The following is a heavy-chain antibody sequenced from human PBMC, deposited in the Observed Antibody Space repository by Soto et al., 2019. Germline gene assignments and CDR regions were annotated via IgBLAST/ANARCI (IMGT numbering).Heavy chain of an antibody. CDR2: IIPIFGTA. D-gene: IGHD4-17*01. V-gene: IGHV1-69*13. CDR1: GGTFSSYA. Sequence: SVKVSCKASGGTFSSYAISWVRQAPGQGLEWMGGIIPIFGTANYAQKFQGRVTITADESTSTAYMELSSLRSEDTAVYYCARDDYRPSGYYYGMDVWGQGTTVTVSS. J-gene: IGHJ6*02. CDR3: ARDDYRPSGYYYGMDV.